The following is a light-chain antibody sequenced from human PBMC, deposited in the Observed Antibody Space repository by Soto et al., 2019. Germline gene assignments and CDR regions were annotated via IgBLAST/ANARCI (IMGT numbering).Light chain of an antibody. Sequence: EVVMTQSPATLSVSPGEGATLSCRASQSVGSNLAWYQQKPGQAPRLLIYGASTRATGIAARFSGSGSGTEFTLTISSRQSEDFALYYCQEYNKPSPVTFGGGTTVEFK. V-gene: IGKV3-15*01. CDR3: QEYNKPSPVT. CDR1: QSVGSN. CDR2: GAS. J-gene: IGKJ4*01.